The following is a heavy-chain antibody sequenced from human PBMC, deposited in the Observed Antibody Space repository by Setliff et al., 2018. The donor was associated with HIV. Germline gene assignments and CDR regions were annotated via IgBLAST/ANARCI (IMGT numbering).Heavy chain of an antibody. CDR1: GGSISTYY. Sequence: SETLSLTCTVSGGSISTYYWSWIRQPPGRGLEWIGSIYFTGSSDNNPSLKSRVTLSVDTSKHQFSLKLSSVTAADTAVYYCARVQMAYAAFDVWGQGTMVTVTS. J-gene: IGHJ3*01. CDR3: ARVQMAYAAFDV. D-gene: IGHD4-17*01. V-gene: IGHV4-59*01. CDR2: IYFTGSS.